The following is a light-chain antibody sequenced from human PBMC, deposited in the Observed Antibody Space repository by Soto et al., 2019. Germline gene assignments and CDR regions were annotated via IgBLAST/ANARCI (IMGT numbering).Light chain of an antibody. Sequence: QSVLTQPPSVSAAPGQKVTISCSGSSSNIGNNYVSWYQQLPGTAPKLLIYENNKRPSGIPDRFSGPKSGTSATLGITGLQTGDEADYYCGTWDSSLSVEIFGTGTKLTVL. V-gene: IGLV1-51*02. J-gene: IGLJ1*01. CDR3: GTWDSSLSVEI. CDR2: ENN. CDR1: SSNIGNNY.